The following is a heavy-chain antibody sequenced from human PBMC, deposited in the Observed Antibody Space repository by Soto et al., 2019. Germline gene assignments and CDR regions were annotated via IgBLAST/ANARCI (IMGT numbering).Heavy chain of an antibody. CDR2: IYYSGGT. V-gene: IGHV4-30-4*01. CDR1: GGSISSGDYY. J-gene: IGHJ4*02. CDR3: AREGGIVGATTVDY. D-gene: IGHD1-26*01. Sequence: QVQLQESGPGLVKPSQTLSLTCTVSGGSISSGDYYWSWIRQLPGKGLKWIGYIYYSGGTYYNPSLKSRVTISVDTPKNQFSLKLSSVTAADTAVYYCAREGGIVGATTVDYWGQGTLVTVSS.